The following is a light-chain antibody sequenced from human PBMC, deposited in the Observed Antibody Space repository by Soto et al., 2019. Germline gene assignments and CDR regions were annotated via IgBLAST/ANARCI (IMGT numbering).Light chain of an antibody. CDR2: EVS. J-gene: IGLJ2*01. CDR1: SSDVGGYNY. CDR3: ISCTSSIGE. V-gene: IGLV2-14*01. Sequence: QSALTQPASVSGSPGQSITISCTGTSSDVGGYNYVSWYQQHPGKAPKLMIYEVSDRPSGVSNRISGSKSGNTASLTISGLQAEDAANYYCISCTSSIGEFGGGSKLTIL.